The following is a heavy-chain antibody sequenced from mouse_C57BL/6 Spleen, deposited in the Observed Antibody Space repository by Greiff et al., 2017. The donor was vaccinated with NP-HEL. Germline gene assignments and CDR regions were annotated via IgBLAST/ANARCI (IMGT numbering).Heavy chain of an antibody. CDR2: IDPSDSYT. Sequence: QVQLQQPGAELVRPGTSVKLSCKASGYTFTSYWMHWVKQRPGQGLEWIGVIDPSDSYTNYNQEFKGKATLTVDTSSSTAYMKRSSLTSEDSAVYYCARGDYYGSSYVAYWGQGTLVTVSA. J-gene: IGHJ3*01. CDR3: ARGDYYGSSYVAY. CDR1: GYTFTSYW. D-gene: IGHD1-1*01. V-gene: IGHV1-59*01.